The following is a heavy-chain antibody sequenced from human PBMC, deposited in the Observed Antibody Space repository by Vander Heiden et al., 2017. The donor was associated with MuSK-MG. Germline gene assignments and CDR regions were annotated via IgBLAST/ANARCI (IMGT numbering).Heavy chain of an antibody. J-gene: IGHJ6*03. V-gene: IGHV2-26*01. CDR3: ARIRKPLRRYYYYYYMDV. D-gene: IGHD3-9*01. CDR2: IFSNDEK. CDR1: GFSLSNARMG. Sequence: QVTLKESGLVLVKPTEPLTLTCTVSGFSLSNARMGVSWIRQPPGKALEWLAHIFSNDEKSYSTSLKSRLTISKDTSKSQVVLTMTNMDPVDTATYYCARIRKPLRRYYYYYYMDVWGQGTTVTVSS.